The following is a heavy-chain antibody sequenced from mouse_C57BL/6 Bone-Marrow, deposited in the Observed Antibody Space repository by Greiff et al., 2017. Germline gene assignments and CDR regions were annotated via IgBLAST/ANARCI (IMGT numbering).Heavy chain of an antibody. J-gene: IGHJ3*01. V-gene: IGHV1-50*01. D-gene: IGHD3-2*02. CDR3: ASPTAQATWAWFAY. CDR2: FDPSVSSP. CDR1: GSTFTSSW. Sequence: VQLQQPGAELVKPGASVKLSCKASGSTFTSSWMQWVKQRPGQGLEWIGEFDPSVSSPNYNPKFKGKATLTVDPSSSTAYMQLSSLPSEASAVYYCASPTAQATWAWFAYWGQGTLVTVSA.